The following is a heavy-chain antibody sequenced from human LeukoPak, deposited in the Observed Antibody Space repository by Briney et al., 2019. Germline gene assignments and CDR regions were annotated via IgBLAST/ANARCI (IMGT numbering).Heavy chain of an antibody. CDR3: ARGGTTWAKIDY. J-gene: IGHJ4*02. D-gene: IGHD1-7*01. CDR2: VSSSSSTI. Sequence: PGGSLRLSCAASGFTFRSYSMNWVRQAPGKGLEWASYVSSSSSTIYYADSVKGRFTISRDNAKNSLYLQLDSLRAEDTAVYYCARGGTTWAKIDYWGQGTLVTVSS. CDR1: GFTFRSYS. V-gene: IGHV3-48*04.